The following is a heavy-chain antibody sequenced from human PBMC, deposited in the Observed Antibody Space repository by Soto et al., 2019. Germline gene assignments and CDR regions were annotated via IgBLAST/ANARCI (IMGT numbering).Heavy chain of an antibody. V-gene: IGHV1-46*01. Sequence: QVQLVQSGAEVKKPGASVNVSCKASGYTFTSYYMHWVRQAPGQGLEWMGIINPRGGSTTYAQKFQGRVTVTRDTSTSTVYMGLSNLGSDDTAIYYCARVALSGGGWLDPWGQGTLVTVSS. J-gene: IGHJ5*02. CDR1: GYTFTSYY. CDR2: INPRGGST. D-gene: IGHD1-26*01. CDR3: ARVALSGGGWLDP.